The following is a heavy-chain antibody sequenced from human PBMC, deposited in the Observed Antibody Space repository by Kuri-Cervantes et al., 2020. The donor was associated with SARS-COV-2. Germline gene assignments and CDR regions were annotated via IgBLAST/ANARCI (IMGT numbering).Heavy chain of an antibody. CDR3: ARENPYCSGGSCYSGAFDI. V-gene: IGHV3-33*01. D-gene: IGHD2-15*01. CDR2: IWYDGSNK. CDR1: GFTFSSYG. Sequence: GESPKISCAASGFTFSSYGMHWVRQAPGKGLEWVAVIWYDGSNKYYADSVKGRFTISRDNSKNTLYLQMNSLRAEDTAVYYCARENPYCSGGSCYSGAFDIWGQGTMVTVSS. J-gene: IGHJ3*02.